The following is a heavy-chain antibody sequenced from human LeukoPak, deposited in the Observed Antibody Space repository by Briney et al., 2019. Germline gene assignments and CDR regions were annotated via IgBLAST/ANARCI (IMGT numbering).Heavy chain of an antibody. CDR1: GYTFTGYY. D-gene: IGHD6-19*01. Sequence: ASVKVSCKTSGYTFTGYYIHWVRQAPGQGLEWMGWISPDNGDTNYAQKFQGRVTMTRDTSISTAYMELSRLKYDDTAEYYCSRRMAVAATFDYWGQGTLVTVSS. J-gene: IGHJ4*02. V-gene: IGHV1-2*02. CDR2: ISPDNGDT. CDR3: SRRMAVAATFDY.